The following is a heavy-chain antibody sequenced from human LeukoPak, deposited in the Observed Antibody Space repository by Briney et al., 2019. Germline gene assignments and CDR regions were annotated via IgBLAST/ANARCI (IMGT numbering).Heavy chain of an antibody. Sequence: PGGSLGLSCAASGFTFSNAWMGWVRQAPGKGLEWVGRIKSKTDGGTTDYAAPVKGRFTISRDDSKNTLYLQMNSLKTEDTAVYYCTVRRSVAGGAFDIWGQGTMVTVSS. J-gene: IGHJ3*02. CDR3: TVRRSVAGGAFDI. D-gene: IGHD6-19*01. CDR2: IKSKTDGGTT. CDR1: GFTFSNAW. V-gene: IGHV3-15*01.